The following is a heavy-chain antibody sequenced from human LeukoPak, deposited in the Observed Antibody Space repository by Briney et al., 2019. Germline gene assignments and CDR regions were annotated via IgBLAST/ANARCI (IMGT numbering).Heavy chain of an antibody. J-gene: IGHJ4*02. CDR2: MKSKTDGGTT. Sequence: PGGSLRLSCAASGFTFSNAWMSWVRQAPGKGLEWVGRMKSKTDGGTTDYAAPVKGRFTISRDDSKNTLYLQMNSLKTEDTAVYYCTTDDYVWGSYRHDYWGQGTLVTVSS. V-gene: IGHV3-15*01. CDR1: GFTFSNAW. CDR3: TTDDYVWGSYRHDY. D-gene: IGHD3-16*02.